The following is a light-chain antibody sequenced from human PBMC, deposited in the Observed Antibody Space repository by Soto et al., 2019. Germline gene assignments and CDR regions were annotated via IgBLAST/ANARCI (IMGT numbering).Light chain of an antibody. Sequence: EIVMTQSPATLSVSTGERATLSCRASHSVSSNLAWYQQKPGHAPSLLNYGASTRATVIPARFSGSGSGTEFTLTISSLQSEDFAVYCCQQYNYLPHTFGGGTKVDIK. J-gene: IGKJ4*01. CDR3: QQYNYLPHT. CDR2: GAS. V-gene: IGKV3-15*01. CDR1: HSVSSN.